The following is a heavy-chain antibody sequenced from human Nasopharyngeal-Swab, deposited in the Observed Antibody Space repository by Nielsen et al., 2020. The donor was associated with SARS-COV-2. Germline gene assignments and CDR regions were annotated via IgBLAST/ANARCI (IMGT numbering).Heavy chain of an antibody. V-gene: IGHV3-23*01. J-gene: IGHJ5*02. CDR3: AKHGLLWFGELSRWFDP. Sequence: GESLKIPCAASGFTFRSYAMSWVRQAPGKGLEWVSAISGSGGSTYYADSVKGRFTISRDNSKNTLYLQMNSLRAEDTAVYYCAKHGLLWFGELSRWFDPWGQGTLVTVSS. D-gene: IGHD3-10*01. CDR1: GFTFRSYA. CDR2: ISGSGGST.